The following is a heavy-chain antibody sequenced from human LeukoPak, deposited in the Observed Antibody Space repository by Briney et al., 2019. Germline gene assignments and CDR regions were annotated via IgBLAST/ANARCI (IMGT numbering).Heavy chain of an antibody. J-gene: IGHJ4*02. CDR1: GFTVSSNY. CDR3: AKEGSGGYWYFDY. D-gene: IGHD1-26*01. Sequence: GGSLRLSCAASGFTVSSNYMSWVRQAPGKGLEWVSVIYSGGSTYYADSVKGRFTISRDNSKNTLYLQMNSLRAEDTAVYYCAKEGSGGYWYFDYWGQGTLVTVSS. V-gene: IGHV3-53*01. CDR2: IYSGGST.